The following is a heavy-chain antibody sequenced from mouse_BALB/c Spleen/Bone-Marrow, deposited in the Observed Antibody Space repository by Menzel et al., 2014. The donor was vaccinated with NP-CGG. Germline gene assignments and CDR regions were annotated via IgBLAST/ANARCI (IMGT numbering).Heavy chain of an antibody. V-gene: IGHV5-6-5*01. CDR2: ISSGGST. D-gene: IGHD1-1*01. Sequence: EVMLVESGGGLVKPGGSLELSCAASGFTFSSYAMSWVRQTPEKRLEWVASISSGGSTYYPDSVKGRFTISRDNVRNILYLQMSSLRSEDTAMYYCARVTDTFYYGSSYWYFDVWGAGTTVTVSS. J-gene: IGHJ1*01. CDR3: ARVTDTFYYGSSYWYFDV. CDR1: GFTFSSYA.